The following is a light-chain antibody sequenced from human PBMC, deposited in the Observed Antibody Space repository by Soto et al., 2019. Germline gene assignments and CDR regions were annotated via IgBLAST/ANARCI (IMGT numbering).Light chain of an antibody. J-gene: IGKJ4*01. Sequence: LPQSPATLSLSPGERATLSCRASESVSNSLAWYQHKPGQAPRLLIYNASNRATGIPARFSGSGSGTDFTLTISSLEPEDFAVYFCQHRAGWPPALTFGGGTKVDIK. CDR1: ESVSNS. V-gene: IGKV3-11*01. CDR3: QHRAGWPPALT. CDR2: NAS.